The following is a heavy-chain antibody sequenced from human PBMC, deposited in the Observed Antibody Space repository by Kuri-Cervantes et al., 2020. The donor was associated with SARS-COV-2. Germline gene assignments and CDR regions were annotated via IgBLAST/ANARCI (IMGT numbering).Heavy chain of an antibody. CDR3: ARHVGSTSGRRWFDP. D-gene: IGHD2-2*01. CDR1: GDSISGSDYY. V-gene: IGHV4-39*01. J-gene: IGHJ5*02. Sequence: GSLRLSCTVSGDSISGSDYYWAWIRQPPGKGLEWIGSIYRTGSPDYNPSLRGRITISVDTPNNQFSLNLNSVTAADTAVYYCARHVGSTSGRRWFDPWGQGTLVTVSS. CDR2: IYRTGSP.